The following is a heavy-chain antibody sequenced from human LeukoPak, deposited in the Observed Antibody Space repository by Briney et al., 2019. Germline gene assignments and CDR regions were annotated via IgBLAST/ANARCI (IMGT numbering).Heavy chain of an antibody. CDR3: ARDRESGNDRYYFDY. J-gene: IGHJ4*02. CDR2: IYLKGGGT. V-gene: IGHV1-2*02. Sequence: ASVKVSCKASGYTFTGHYMHWVRHAPGQGLEWMGWIYLKGGGTHYPQKFQGRVTMTRDTSISTAYMELSRLSSDDTAVYYCARDRESGNDRYYFDYWGQGTLVTVSS. D-gene: IGHD5-12*01. CDR1: GYTFTGHY.